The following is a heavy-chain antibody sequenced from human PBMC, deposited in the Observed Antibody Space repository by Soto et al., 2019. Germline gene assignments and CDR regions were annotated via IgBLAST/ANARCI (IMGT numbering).Heavy chain of an antibody. CDR3: ARSVFP. J-gene: IGHJ5*02. V-gene: IGHV4-59*12. CDR1: VGSISSYY. Sequence: TLSLTCTVSVGSISSYYWSWIRQPPGKGLEWIGYIYYSGSTYYNPSLKSRVTISVNTSKDQFSLKLSSVTAADTAVYYCARSVFPWGQGTLVTVSS. CDR2: IYYSGST.